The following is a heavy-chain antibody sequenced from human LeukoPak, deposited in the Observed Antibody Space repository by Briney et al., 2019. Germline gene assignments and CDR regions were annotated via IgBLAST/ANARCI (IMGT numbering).Heavy chain of an antibody. CDR2: FDPEDGET. CDR3: ATGWLVLGLQFDY. CDR1: GYTLTELS. J-gene: IGHJ4*02. Sequence: ASVKVSCKVSGYTLTELSMHWVRQAPGKGLEWMGGFDPEDGETIYAQKFQGRVTMTEDTSTDTAYMERSSLRSEDTAVYYCATGWLVLGLQFDYWGQGTLVTVSS. D-gene: IGHD6-19*01. V-gene: IGHV1-24*01.